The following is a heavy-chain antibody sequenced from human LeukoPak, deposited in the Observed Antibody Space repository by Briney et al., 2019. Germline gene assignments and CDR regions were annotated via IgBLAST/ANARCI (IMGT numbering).Heavy chain of an antibody. CDR2: IYTSGST. Sequence: PSETLSLTCTVSGGSISSGSYYWSWIRQPAGKGLEWIGRIYTSGSTNYNPSLKSRVTISVDTSKNQFSLKLSSVTAADTAVYYCARRRGYHIDYWGQGTLVTVSS. CDR3: ARRRGYHIDY. J-gene: IGHJ4*02. V-gene: IGHV4-61*02. CDR1: GGSISSGSYY. D-gene: IGHD5-12*01.